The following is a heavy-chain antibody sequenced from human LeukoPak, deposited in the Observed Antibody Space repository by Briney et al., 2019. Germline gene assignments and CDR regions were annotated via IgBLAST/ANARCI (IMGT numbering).Heavy chain of an antibody. D-gene: IGHD6-19*01. Sequence: GGSLRLSCAASGFIFSTYWMSWVRQAPGKGLEWVANIKQDGSEKHYVDSVKGRFTISRDSAKNSLYLQMNSLRAEDTAVYYCARDAGSGPVFDYWGQGALVTVSS. CDR3: ARDAGSGPVFDY. V-gene: IGHV3-7*01. CDR1: GFIFSTYW. J-gene: IGHJ4*02. CDR2: IKQDGSEK.